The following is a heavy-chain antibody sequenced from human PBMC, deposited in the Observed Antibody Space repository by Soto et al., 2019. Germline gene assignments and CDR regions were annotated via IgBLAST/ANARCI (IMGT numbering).Heavy chain of an antibody. CDR2: MNPYSGNT. J-gene: IGHJ4*02. Sequence: ASVKVSCKASGYTFNNYDIHWVREATGQGLEWMGWMNPYSGNTGYAQKFQGRVSFTRDTSIGTAYMELSSLKSEDTAVYYCARREEGSGPHYFDYWGQGSLVTVSS. CDR3: ARREEGSGPHYFDY. V-gene: IGHV1-8*01. CDR1: GYTFNNYD.